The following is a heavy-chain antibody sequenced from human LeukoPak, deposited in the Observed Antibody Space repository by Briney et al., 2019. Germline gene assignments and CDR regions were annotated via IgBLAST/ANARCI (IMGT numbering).Heavy chain of an antibody. CDR1: GGTFSSYA. Sequence: GASVKVSCKASGGTFSSYAISWVRQAPGQGLGWMGGIIPIFGTANYAQKLQGRVTMTTDTSTSTAYMELRSLRSDDTAVYYCARDLGDYPDYWGQGTLVTVSS. CDR3: ARDLGDYPDY. V-gene: IGHV1-69*05. CDR2: IIPIFGTA. J-gene: IGHJ4*02. D-gene: IGHD4-17*01.